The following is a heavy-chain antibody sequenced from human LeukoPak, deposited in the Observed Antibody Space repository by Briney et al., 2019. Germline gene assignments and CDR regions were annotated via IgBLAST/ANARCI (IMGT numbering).Heavy chain of an antibody. CDR3: ARELANYGKLDY. CDR2: INHSGST. V-gene: IGHV4-34*01. CDR1: GGSFSGYY. J-gene: IGHJ4*02. D-gene: IGHD4/OR15-4a*01. Sequence: PSETLSLTCAVYGGSFSGYYLSWIRQPPGKGLEWIGEINHSGSTNYNPSLKSRVTISVDTSKNQFSLKLSSVTAADTALYYCARELANYGKLDYWGQGTLVTVSS.